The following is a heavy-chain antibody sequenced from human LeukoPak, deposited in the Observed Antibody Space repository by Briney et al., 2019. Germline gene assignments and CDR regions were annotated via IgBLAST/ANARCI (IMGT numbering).Heavy chain of an antibody. CDR3: ARGSRNSGSTHDFDY. CDR2: ISHSGVST. J-gene: IGHJ4*02. D-gene: IGHD3-10*01. CDR1: GFTFSNHD. V-gene: IGHV3-23*01. Sequence: TGGSLRLSCAASGFTFSNHDMTWIRQAPGKGLEWVSVISHSGVSTNYADSVKGRFTISRDNARKSLYLQMNSLRAEDTAVYYCARGSRNSGSTHDFDYWGQGTLVTVSS.